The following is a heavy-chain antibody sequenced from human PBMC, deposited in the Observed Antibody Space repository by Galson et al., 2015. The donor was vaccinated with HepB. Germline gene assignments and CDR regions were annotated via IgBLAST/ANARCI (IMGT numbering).Heavy chain of an antibody. J-gene: IGHJ3*02. CDR1: GFTFSSYG. Sequence: LRLSCAASGFTFSSYGMHWVRQAPGKGLEWVAVISYDGSNKYYADSVKGRFTISRDNSKNTLYLQMNSLRAEDTAVYYCAKPSYYYDSSGYSLDAFDIWGQGTMVTVSS. CDR3: AKPSYYYDSSGYSLDAFDI. CDR2: ISYDGSNK. D-gene: IGHD3-22*01. V-gene: IGHV3-30*18.